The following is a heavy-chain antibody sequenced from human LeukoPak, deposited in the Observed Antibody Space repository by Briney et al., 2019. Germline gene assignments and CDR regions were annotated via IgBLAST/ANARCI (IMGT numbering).Heavy chain of an antibody. V-gene: IGHV3-11*01. Sequence: GGSLRLSCAASGFTFSDYYMSWIRQAPGKGLEWVSYISSSGTTIYYADSVKGRFTISRDNAKNSLYLQMNSLRAEDTAVYYCAIGSSTSNDAFDIWGQGTMVTVSS. D-gene: IGHD2-2*01. J-gene: IGHJ3*02. CDR1: GFTFSDYY. CDR3: AIGSSTSNDAFDI. CDR2: ISSSGTTI.